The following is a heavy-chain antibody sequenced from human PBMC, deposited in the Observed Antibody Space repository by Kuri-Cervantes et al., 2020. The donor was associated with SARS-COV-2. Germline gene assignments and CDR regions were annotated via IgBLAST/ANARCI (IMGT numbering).Heavy chain of an antibody. CDR1: GFTFSSYS. D-gene: IGHD3-9*01. V-gene: IGHV3-48*02. CDR3: ARTYYDILTGYCPFDY. J-gene: IGHJ4*02. Sequence: GGSLRLSCAVSGFTFSSYSMNWVRQAPGKGLEWVSYISSSSSTIYYADSVKGRFTISRDNAKNSLYLQMNSLRDEDTAVYYCARTYYDILTGYCPFDYWGQGTLVTVSS. CDR2: ISSSSSTI.